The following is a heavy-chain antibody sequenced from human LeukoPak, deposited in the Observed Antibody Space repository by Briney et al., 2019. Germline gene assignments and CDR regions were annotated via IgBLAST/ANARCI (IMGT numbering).Heavy chain of an antibody. J-gene: IGHJ4*02. V-gene: IGHV4-4*02. CDR2: VNLQGGT. CDR3: ARLPLPWALDAL. CDR1: GGSITQTNY. D-gene: IGHD1-1*01. Sequence: SGTLSLTCDVSGGSITQTNYWTWVRQPPGKGLELIGEVNLQGGTNYNPSLLRRVAISVDTSANHVSLQMTSVTAAGTAVYYCARLPLPWALDALWGQGNLVTVSS.